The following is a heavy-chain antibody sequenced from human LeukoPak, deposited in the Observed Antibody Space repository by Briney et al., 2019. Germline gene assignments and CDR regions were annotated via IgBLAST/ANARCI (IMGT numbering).Heavy chain of an antibody. V-gene: IGHV3-30*03. Sequence: GGSLRLSCAASGFTFSSYGLHWVRQAPGKGLEWVAVTSFDGSNKYYADSVKGRFTISRDNSKNTLYLQMNSLRAEDTAVYYCARESDAFDIWGQGTMVTVSS. CDR1: GFTFSSYG. CDR2: TSFDGSNK. CDR3: ARESDAFDI. J-gene: IGHJ3*02.